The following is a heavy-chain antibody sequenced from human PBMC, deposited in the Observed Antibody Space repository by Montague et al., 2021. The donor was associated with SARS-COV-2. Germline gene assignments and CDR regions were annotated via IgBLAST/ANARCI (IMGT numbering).Heavy chain of an antibody. V-gene: IGHV3-53*04. CDR1: GLTVSSTY. CDR3: ARIST. CDR2: ITSSSTT. Sequence: YRRLSFAASGLTVSSTYVGWVRQAPGKGLEWVAVITSSSTTYYAESVKGRFTISRHNSNNTVSLQMSSLRLEDTAVYYCARISTWGQGTLVTVSS. J-gene: IGHJ4*02.